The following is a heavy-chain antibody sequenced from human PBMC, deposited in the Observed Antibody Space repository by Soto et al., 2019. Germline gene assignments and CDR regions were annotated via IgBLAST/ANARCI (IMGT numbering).Heavy chain of an antibody. Sequence: SETLSLTCAVYGVSFSGYYWSWIRQPPGKGLEWIVEINHSGSTNYNPSLKSRVTISVDTSKNQFSLNLSSVTAADTAVYYCARGNYDFWSGLNWFDPWGQGTLVTVSS. J-gene: IGHJ5*02. CDR1: GVSFSGYY. D-gene: IGHD3-3*01. CDR3: ARGNYDFWSGLNWFDP. CDR2: INHSGST. V-gene: IGHV4-34*01.